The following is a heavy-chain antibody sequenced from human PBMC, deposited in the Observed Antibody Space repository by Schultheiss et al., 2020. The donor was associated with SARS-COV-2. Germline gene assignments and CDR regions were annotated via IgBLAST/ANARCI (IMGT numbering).Heavy chain of an antibody. CDR1: GYTFTSYA. J-gene: IGHJ3*02. V-gene: IGHV1-2*02. D-gene: IGHD5-18*01. CDR3: ASKDTAMVHDAFDI. Sequence: ASVKVSCKASGYTFTSYAISWVRQAPGQGLEWMGGIIPIFGTANYAQKFQGRVTMTRDTSISTAYMELSRLRSDDTAVYYCASKDTAMVHDAFDIWGQGTMVTVSS. CDR2: IIPIFGTA.